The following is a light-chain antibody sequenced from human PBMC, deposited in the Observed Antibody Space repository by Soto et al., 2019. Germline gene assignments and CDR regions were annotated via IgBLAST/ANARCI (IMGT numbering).Light chain of an antibody. CDR1: SSDVGAYNY. CDR2: EVS. J-gene: IGLJ1*01. V-gene: IGLV2-14*01. Sequence: VLTQPASVSGSPGQSITISCTGTSSDVGAYNYVSWFQQHPGKAPTLIISEVSNRPSGVSNRFSGSKSGNAASLTISGLQAEDEADYFCFSFTTDWTHVFGTGTKVTVL. CDR3: FSFTTDWTHV.